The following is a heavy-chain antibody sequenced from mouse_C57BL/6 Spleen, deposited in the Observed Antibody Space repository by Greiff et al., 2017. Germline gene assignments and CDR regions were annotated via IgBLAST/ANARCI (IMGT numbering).Heavy chain of an antibody. J-gene: IGHJ3*01. CDR1: GYTFTSYW. V-gene: IGHV1-69*01. D-gene: IGHD2-10*02. CDR3: ARTGYGNSWFAY. Sequence: QVQLQQPGAELVMPGASVKLSCKASGYTFTSYWMHWVKQRPGQGLEWIGEIDPSDSYTNYNQKFKGKSTLTVDKSSSTAYMQLSSLTSEDSAVYYCARTGYGNSWFAYWGQGTLVTVSA. CDR2: IDPSDSYT.